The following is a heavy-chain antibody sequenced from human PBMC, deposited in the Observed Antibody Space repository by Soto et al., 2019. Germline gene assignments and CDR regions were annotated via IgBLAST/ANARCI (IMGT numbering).Heavy chain of an antibody. Sequence: ASVMISCYXSGYTPTGLSMHWVRQARGKGLEWMGGFDPEDGETIYAQKFQGRVTMTEDTTTDTAYMELSRLRSEHTAVYYCATDIVRGDYVWGQGTTVTVSS. J-gene: IGHJ6*02. CDR1: GYTPTGLS. CDR2: FDPEDGET. CDR3: ATDIVRGDYV. V-gene: IGHV1-24*01. D-gene: IGHD3-10*01.